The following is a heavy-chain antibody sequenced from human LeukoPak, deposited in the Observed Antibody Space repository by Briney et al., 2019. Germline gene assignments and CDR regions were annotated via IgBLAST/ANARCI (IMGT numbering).Heavy chain of an antibody. Sequence: GASVKVSCKASGSTFSNYYMHWVRQAPGQGLEWMGMINPSGAYTSYAQKFQGRVTMTRDTSTSTVYMELSSLRSEDTAVYYCARGVVAATFYYYMDVWDKGTTVTVSS. CDR1: GSTFSNYY. V-gene: IGHV1-46*01. CDR2: INPSGAYT. D-gene: IGHD2-15*01. CDR3: ARGVVAATFYYYMDV. J-gene: IGHJ6*03.